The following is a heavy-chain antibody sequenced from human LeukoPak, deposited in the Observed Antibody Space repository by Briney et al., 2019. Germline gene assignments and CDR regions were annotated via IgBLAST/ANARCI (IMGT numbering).Heavy chain of an antibody. CDR1: GGSFSGYY. CDR3: ARSSDFGVVIGHYYMDV. D-gene: IGHD3-3*01. J-gene: IGHJ6*03. V-gene: IGHV4-34*01. CDR2: INHSGST. Sequence: SETLSLTCAVYGGSFSGYYWSWIRQPPGKGLEWIGEINHSGSTNYNPSLKSRVTISVDTSKNQFSLKLSSVTAADTAVYYCARSSDFGVVIGHYYMDVWGEGTTVTVSS.